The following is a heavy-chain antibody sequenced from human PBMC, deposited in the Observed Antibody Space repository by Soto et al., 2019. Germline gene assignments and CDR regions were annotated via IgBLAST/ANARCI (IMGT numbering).Heavy chain of an antibody. D-gene: IGHD2-2*01. CDR1: GFTFSSYE. CDR2: ISSSGSTI. V-gene: IGHV3-48*03. J-gene: IGHJ6*02. CDR3: ARASIVVVPAAISVGYYYGMDV. Sequence: GGSLRLSCAASGFTFSSYEMNWVRQAPGKGLEWVSYISSSGSTIYYADSVKGRFTISRDNAKNSLYLQMNSLRAEDTAVYYCARASIVVVPAAISVGYYYGMDVWGQGTTVTVSS.